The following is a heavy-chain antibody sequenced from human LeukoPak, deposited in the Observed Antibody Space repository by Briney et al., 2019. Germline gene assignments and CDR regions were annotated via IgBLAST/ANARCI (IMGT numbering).Heavy chain of an antibody. D-gene: IGHD3/OR15-3a*01. V-gene: IGHV4-59*12. CDR3: ASGLPPRY. J-gene: IGHJ4*02. CDR1: DDSISSYY. CDR2: ISYSGST. Sequence: SETLSLTCAVSDDSISSYYWSWIRQPPGKGLEWIGYISYSGSTNYNPSLKSRVAISMDTSKNQFSLKLTSVTAADTAVYYCASGLPPRYWGQGTLVTVSS.